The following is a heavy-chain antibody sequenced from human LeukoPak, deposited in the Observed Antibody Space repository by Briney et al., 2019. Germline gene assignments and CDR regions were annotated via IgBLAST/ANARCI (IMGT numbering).Heavy chain of an antibody. D-gene: IGHD2-2*01. J-gene: IGHJ5*02. V-gene: IGHV1-8*01. Sequence: ASVKVSCKASGYTFTSYDINWVRQATGQGLEWMGWMNPNSGNTGYAQKFQGRVTMTRNTSISTAYMELSSLRSEDSAVYYCARVFCSSTSYYVWFDPWGQGTLVTVSS. CDR1: GYTFTSYD. CDR3: ARVFCSSTSYYVWFDP. CDR2: MNPNSGNT.